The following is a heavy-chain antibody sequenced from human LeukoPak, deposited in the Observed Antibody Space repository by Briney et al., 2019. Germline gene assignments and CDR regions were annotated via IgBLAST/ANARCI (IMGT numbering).Heavy chain of an antibody. Sequence: SQTLSLTCAISGDSVSSNSAAWNWIRQSPSRSLEWLVRTYYRSKWYNDYAVSVNSRITVNPDTSKNQFSLQLNSVTPEDTAVYYCASEANYYDSSGYGFDYWGQGTLVTVSS. CDR2: TYYRSKWYN. V-gene: IGHV6-1*01. CDR1: GDSVSSNSAA. J-gene: IGHJ4*02. CDR3: ASEANYYDSSGYGFDY. D-gene: IGHD3-22*01.